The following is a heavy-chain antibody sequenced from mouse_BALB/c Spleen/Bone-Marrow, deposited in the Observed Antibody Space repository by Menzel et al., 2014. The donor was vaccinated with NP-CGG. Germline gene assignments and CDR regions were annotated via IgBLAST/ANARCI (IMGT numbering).Heavy chain of an antibody. D-gene: IGHD2-14*01. CDR1: GFNIKDSY. CDR3: ASSHRYDRRFDY. V-gene: IGHV14-3*02. J-gene: IGHJ3*01. CDR2: IDPANGDT. Sequence: EVQLQQSGAELVKPGASVKLSCTASGFNIKDSYMHWVKQRPEQGLEWIGRIDPANGDTKYDPKFQGKATITADTSSNTAYLQLSSLTSEDAAVYYCASSHRYDRRFDYWGQGTLVTVSA.